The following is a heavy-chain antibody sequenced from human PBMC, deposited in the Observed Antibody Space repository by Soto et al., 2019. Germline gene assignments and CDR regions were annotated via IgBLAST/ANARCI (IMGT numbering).Heavy chain of an antibody. CDR2: VDSDGSGT. D-gene: IGHD1-26*01. Sequence: SLRLSCVASGITFSGYWMHWVRQVPGKGLVWVARVDSDGSGTSYADSVKGRFTISRDNAKNTLYLQMNSLRVEDTAVYYCAIEKVGAPSVHVFDIWGQGTMVTVSS. V-gene: IGHV3-74*01. J-gene: IGHJ3*02. CDR3: AIEKVGAPSVHVFDI. CDR1: GITFSGYW.